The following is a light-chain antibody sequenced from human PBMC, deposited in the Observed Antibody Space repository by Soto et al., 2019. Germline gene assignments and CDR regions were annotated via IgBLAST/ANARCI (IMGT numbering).Light chain of an antibody. CDR1: QSITSSY. CDR3: QQYNNWPRT. J-gene: IGKJ1*01. V-gene: IGKV3-15*01. CDR2: GAS. Sequence: DIVLTQSPGTLSLSPGERATLSCRASQSITSSYLAWYQQKPGQAPRLVIYGASTRATGIPARFSGSGSGTEFTLTISSLQSEDFAVYCCQQYNNWPRTFGQGTKVDIK.